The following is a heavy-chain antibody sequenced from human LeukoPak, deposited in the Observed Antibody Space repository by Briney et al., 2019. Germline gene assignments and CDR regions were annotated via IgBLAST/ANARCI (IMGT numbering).Heavy chain of an antibody. D-gene: IGHD3-22*01. CDR3: ARGKYYYDSNSSYRYFDP. Sequence: SETLSLTCTVSGGSISSYYWSWIRQPPGKGLEWIGYIYYSGSTNYNPSLKSRVTISVDTSKNQFSLKLSSVTAADTAVYYCARGKYYYDSNSSYRYFDPWGQGTLVTVSS. V-gene: IGHV4-59*01. J-gene: IGHJ5*02. CDR2: IYYSGST. CDR1: GGSISSYY.